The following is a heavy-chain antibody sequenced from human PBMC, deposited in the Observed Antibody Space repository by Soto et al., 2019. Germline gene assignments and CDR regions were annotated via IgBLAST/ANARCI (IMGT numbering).Heavy chain of an antibody. CDR2: IYYSGST. V-gene: IGHV4-59*01. CDR1: GGSISSYY. CDR3: ARDTSSGWLDY. D-gene: IGHD6-19*01. Sequence: SETLSLTCTVSGGSISSYYWSWIRQPPGKGLEWIGYIYYSGSTNYNPSLKSRVTISVDTSKNQFSLKLSSVTAADTAVYYCARDTSSGWLDYWGQGTLVTVSS. J-gene: IGHJ4*02.